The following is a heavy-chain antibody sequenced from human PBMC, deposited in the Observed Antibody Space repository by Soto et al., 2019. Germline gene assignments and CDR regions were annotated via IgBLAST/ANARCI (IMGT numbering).Heavy chain of an antibody. Sequence: SVKVPCKASGGTFSSYAISWVRQAPGQGLEWMGGIIPIFGTANYAQKSQGRVTITADESTSTAYMELSSLRSEDTAVYYCARDHGDIPTDQYYFDYWGQGTMVTVSS. J-gene: IGHJ4*02. D-gene: IGHD4-17*01. CDR3: ARDHGDIPTDQYYFDY. CDR2: IIPIFGTA. V-gene: IGHV1-69*13. CDR1: GGTFSSYA.